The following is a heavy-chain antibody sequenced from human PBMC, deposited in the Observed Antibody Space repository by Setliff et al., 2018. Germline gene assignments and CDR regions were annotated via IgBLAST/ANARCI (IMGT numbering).Heavy chain of an antibody. V-gene: IGHV4-38-2*02. Sequence: SETLSLTCTVSGYPISRGFYWGWIRQSPGKGLEWIGSVYHSGSPYQNPSLRSRIAVSVDTSKNQFSLRLNSVTAADTAVYFCARAAARAEYSDTSAYLPFDFWGLGTLVTVSS. CDR2: VYHSGSP. D-gene: IGHD3-16*01. CDR3: ARAAARAEYSDTSAYLPFDF. J-gene: IGHJ4*02. CDR1: GYPISRGFY.